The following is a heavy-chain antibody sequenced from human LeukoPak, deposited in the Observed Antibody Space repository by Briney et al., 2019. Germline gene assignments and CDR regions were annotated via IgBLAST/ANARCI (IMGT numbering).Heavy chain of an antibody. Sequence: GGSLRLSCAASGFTFSSFWMHWVRQAPGKGLVWVSRIYSDGTSTNYADSVKGRFTISRDNSKNTLYLQMNSLRAEDTAVYYCARALSSGWYYGYWGQGTLVTVSS. J-gene: IGHJ4*02. CDR1: GFTFSSFW. V-gene: IGHV3-74*01. CDR2: IYSDGTST. CDR3: ARALSSGWYYGY. D-gene: IGHD6-19*01.